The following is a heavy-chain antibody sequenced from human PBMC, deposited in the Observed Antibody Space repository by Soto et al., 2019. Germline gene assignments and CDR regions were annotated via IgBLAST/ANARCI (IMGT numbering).Heavy chain of an antibody. CDR2: IKTNIDGGRI. J-gene: IGHJ6*02. CDR1: GFIFNRYG. V-gene: IGHV3-15*01. CDR3: TTNSVTDFYYYGMEV. Sequence: GGSLRRSCASSGFIFNRYGMHWVRQAPGKGLEWVGRIKTNIDGGRIDYAAPVKGRFTISRDDSKNTLYLQMNSLKTEDTGVYYCTTNSVTDFYYYGMEVWGLGTTVTVSS.